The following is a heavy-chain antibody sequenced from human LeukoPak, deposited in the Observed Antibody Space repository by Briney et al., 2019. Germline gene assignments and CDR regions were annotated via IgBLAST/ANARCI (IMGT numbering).Heavy chain of an antibody. CDR3: AREPRRGHWFDP. CDR1: GYTFICYY. V-gene: IGHV1-2*02. Sequence: ASVKVSCKASGYTFICYYMHWVRQAPGQGLEWMGWINPNSGGTNYAQKFQGRVTMTRDTSISTAYMELSRLRSDDTAVYYCAREPRRGHWFDPWGQGTLVTVSS. CDR2: INPNSGGT. J-gene: IGHJ5*02.